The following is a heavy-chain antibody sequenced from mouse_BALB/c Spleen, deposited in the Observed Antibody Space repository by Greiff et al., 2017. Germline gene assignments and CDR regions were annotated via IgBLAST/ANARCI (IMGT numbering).Heavy chain of an antibody. J-gene: IGHJ4*01. Sequence: EVKLMESGGGLVQPKGSLKLSCAASGFTFNTYAMNWVRQAPGKGLEWVARIRSKSNNYATYYADSVKDRFTISRDDSQSMLYLQMNNLKTEDTAMYYCVRHVYAMDYWGQGTSVTVSS. CDR2: IRSKSNNYAT. V-gene: IGHV10-1*02. CDR3: VRHVYAMDY. CDR1: GFTFNTYA.